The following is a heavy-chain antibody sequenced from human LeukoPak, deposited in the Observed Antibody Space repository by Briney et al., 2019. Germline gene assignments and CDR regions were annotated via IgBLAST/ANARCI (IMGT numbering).Heavy chain of an antibody. CDR1: GGSISSSRYY. V-gene: IGHV4-39*07. CDR3: ARDVLYGGNSKAFDI. Sequence: SETLSLTCTVSGGSISSSRYYWGWIRQPPGKGLEWIGSIYYSGSTYYNPSLKSRVTISVDASKSQFSLKLSSVTAADTAVYYCARDVLYGGNSKAFDIWGQGTMVTVSS. D-gene: IGHD4-23*01. CDR2: IYYSGST. J-gene: IGHJ3*02.